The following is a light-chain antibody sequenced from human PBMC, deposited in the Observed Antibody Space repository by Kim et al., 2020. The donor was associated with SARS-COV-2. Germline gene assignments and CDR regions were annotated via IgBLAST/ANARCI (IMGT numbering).Light chain of an antibody. CDR2: DAS. V-gene: IGKV1-5*01. CDR1: QSISSW. J-gene: IGKJ5*01. CDR3: QKYKRYTIT. Sequence: DIQMNQSPSTLSASVGDRVTITCRASQSISSWLAWYQQKPGKAPKLMIYDASSLESGVPSRFSGSGSGTEFTLTISSLQPDDFATYYSQKYKRYTITFGQGTRREIK.